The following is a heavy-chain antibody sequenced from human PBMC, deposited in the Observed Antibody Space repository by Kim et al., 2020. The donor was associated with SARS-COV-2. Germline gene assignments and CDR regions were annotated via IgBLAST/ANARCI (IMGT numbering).Heavy chain of an antibody. D-gene: IGHD3-10*01. V-gene: IGHV3-23*01. CDR1: GFTFSRYA. Sequence: GGSLRLSCTASGFTFSRYAMSWVRQAPGKGLEWVSSINYSGGNAYYADSVKGRFTISRDNSKDTMYLQMNSLRAEDTAKYDCATHYFGSGSFYNAMDYWG. CDR2: INYSGGNA. CDR3: ATHYFGSGSFYNAMDY. J-gene: IGHJ4*01.